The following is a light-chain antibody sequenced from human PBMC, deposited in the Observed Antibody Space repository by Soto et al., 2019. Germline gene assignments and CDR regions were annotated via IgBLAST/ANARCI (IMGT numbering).Light chain of an antibody. J-gene: IGKJ2*01. CDR2: AAS. V-gene: IGKV1-39*01. CDR1: QSISSY. CDR3: HHYYSTPRA. Sequence: DIQMTQSPSSLSASVGDRVTITCRASQSISSYLNWYKQKPGKAPKLLIYAASSLQSGVPSRFSPSGSWTYFSLTTSSLPTEDLPTYYWHHYYSTPRAFGLRTKLESK.